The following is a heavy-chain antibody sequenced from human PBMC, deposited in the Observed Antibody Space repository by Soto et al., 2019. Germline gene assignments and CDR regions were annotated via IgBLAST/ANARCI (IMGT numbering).Heavy chain of an antibody. CDR3: ARGLTQEYNWFDP. CDR1: GGTFSSYA. CDR2: INPIFGTA. D-gene: IGHD3-9*01. Sequence: QVQLLQSGAEVNKPGSSVKVSCKASGGTFSSYAISWVQQAPGQGLEWLGGINPIFGTANYAQKFQGRVTITADESTSTAYMELSSLRSEDTAVYYCARGLTQEYNWFDPWGQGTLVTVSS. J-gene: IGHJ5*02. V-gene: IGHV1-69*01.